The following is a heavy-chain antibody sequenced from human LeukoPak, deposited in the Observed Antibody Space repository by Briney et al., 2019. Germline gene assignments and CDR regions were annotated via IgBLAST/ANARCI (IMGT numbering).Heavy chain of an antibody. J-gene: IGHJ4*02. CDR3: ARKVFVYAIPSTFDY. CDR1: GGSISSSSYY. Sequence: SETLSLTCTVSGGSISSSSYYWGWIRQPPGKGLEWIGSIYYSGSTYYNPSLKSRVTISVDTSKNQFSLKLSSVTAADTAVYYCARKVFVYAIPSTFDYWGQGTLVTVSS. D-gene: IGHD2-8*01. CDR2: IYYSGST. V-gene: IGHV4-39*07.